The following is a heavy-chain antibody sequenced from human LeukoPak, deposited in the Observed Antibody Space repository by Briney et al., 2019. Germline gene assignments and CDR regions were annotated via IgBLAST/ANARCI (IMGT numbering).Heavy chain of an antibody. J-gene: IGHJ3*02. CDR2: ISHTGNDM. CDR3: AGDGTGVLPGDAFDI. Sequence: GGSLRLSCAAFGFTFSTHSMNWVRQAPGKGLEWVSYISHTGNDMYYGESVKGRFTISRDNAKNSLYLQMHTLRAEDTAVYYCAGDGTGVLPGDAFDIWSQGTMVTVSS. D-gene: IGHD1-1*01. V-gene: IGHV3-21*05. CDR1: GFTFSTHS.